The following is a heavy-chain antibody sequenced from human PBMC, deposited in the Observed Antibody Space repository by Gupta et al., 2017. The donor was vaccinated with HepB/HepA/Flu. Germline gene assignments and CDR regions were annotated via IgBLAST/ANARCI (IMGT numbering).Heavy chain of an antibody. CDR3: ARHNIPERWLQYRGMDV. J-gene: IGHJ6*02. CDR2: IYYSGST. CDR1: VGSISSYY. D-gene: IGHD5-24*01. Sequence: QVQLQESGPGLVKPSETLSLTCTVSVGSISSYYWSWIRQPAGKGLEWIGYIYYSGSTNYNPSLKSRVTISVDTSKNQFSLKLSSVTAADTAVYYCARHNIPERWLQYRGMDVWGQGTTVTVSS. V-gene: IGHV4-59*08.